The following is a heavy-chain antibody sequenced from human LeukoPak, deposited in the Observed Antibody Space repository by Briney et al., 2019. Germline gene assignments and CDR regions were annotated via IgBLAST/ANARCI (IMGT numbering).Heavy chain of an antibody. CDR1: GFTFSSYG. CDR2: ISYDGSNK. J-gene: IGHJ4*02. D-gene: IGHD4-17*01. V-gene: IGHV3-30*03. Sequence: GGSLRLSCAASGFTFSSYGMHWVRQVSGKGLEWVAVISYDGSNKYYAGSVKGRFTISRDNSKNTLYLQMNSLRAEDTAVYYCARDLYGDYAFDYWGQGTLVTVSS. CDR3: ARDLYGDYAFDY.